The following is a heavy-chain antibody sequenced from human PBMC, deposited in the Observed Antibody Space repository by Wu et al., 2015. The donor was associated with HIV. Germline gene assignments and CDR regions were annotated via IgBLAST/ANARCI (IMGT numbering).Heavy chain of an antibody. V-gene: IGHV4-34*02. CDR3: ARGRDQFSEWYSTYYFDF. Sequence: QVQLTQWGAGLLRPSETLSLTCAVYGGSFNGYYWTWMRQSPGKGLEWIGDITQSGTTKYTPSLRSRVIISADKSKNQFSLNLISLTAADTGVYYCARGRDQFSEWYSTYYFDFWGQGSPVTVS. J-gene: IGHJ4*01. D-gene: IGHD3-3*01. CDR1: GGSFNGYY. CDR2: ITQSGTT.